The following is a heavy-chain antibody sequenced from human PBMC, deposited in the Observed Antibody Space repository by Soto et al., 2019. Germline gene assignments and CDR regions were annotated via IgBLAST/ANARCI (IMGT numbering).Heavy chain of an antibody. J-gene: IGHJ6*02. V-gene: IGHV1-69*06. CDR3: ASPTREWLPPARDYYYGMDV. CDR1: GGTFSSYA. Sequence: QVQLVQSGAEVKKPGSSVKVSCKASGGTFSSYAISWVRQAPGQGLEWMGGIIPIFGTANYAQQFQGRVTLTADKSTSTAYMELSSLRSEDTAVYYCASPTREWLPPARDYYYGMDVWGQGTTVTVSS. CDR2: IIPIFGTA. D-gene: IGHD3-3*01.